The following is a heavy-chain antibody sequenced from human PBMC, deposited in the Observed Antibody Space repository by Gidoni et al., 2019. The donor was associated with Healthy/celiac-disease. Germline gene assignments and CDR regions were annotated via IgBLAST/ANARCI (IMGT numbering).Heavy chain of an antibody. V-gene: IGHV4-34*01. Sequence: QVQLQQWGAGLLKPSETLSLTCAVYGGSFSGYYWSWIRQPPGKGLEWIGEINHSGSTNYNPSLKSRVTISVDTSKNQFSLKLSSVTAADTAVYYCARAADEPVAVDYWGQGTLVTVSS. D-gene: IGHD6-19*01. CDR3: ARAADEPVAVDY. CDR1: GGSFSGYY. J-gene: IGHJ4*02. CDR2: INHSGST.